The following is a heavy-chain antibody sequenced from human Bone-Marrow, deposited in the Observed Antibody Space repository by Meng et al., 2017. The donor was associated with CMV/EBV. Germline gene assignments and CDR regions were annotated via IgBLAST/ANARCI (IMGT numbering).Heavy chain of an antibody. Sequence: GGSLRLSCAASGFTFSSYGMHWVRQAPGKGLEWVAVIWYDGSNKYYADSVKGRFTISRDNSKNTLFLQMNSLRAEDTSVYYCTRDSFPRYGSSPSGYWGQGTLATVSS. CDR2: IWYDGSNK. CDR3: TRDSFPRYGSSPSGY. V-gene: IGHV3-33*01. J-gene: IGHJ4*02. D-gene: IGHD6-13*01. CDR1: GFTFSSYG.